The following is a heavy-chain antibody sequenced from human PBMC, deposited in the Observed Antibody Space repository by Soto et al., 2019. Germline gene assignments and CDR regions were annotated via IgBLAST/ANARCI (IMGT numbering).Heavy chain of an antibody. J-gene: IGHJ6*02. CDR1: GFTFSSSG. D-gene: IGHD2-2*01. V-gene: IGHV3-30*18. Sequence: QVQLVESGGGVVQPGRSLRLSCAASGFTFSSSGMHWVRQAPGKGLEWVAVISYDGSKKYYADSVKGRFTISRDNSKDTVNLQMNSLRAEDTAVYYCAKEGCSSTSCVAFLDVWGRGTTVTVSS. CDR3: AKEGCSSTSCVAFLDV. CDR2: ISYDGSKK.